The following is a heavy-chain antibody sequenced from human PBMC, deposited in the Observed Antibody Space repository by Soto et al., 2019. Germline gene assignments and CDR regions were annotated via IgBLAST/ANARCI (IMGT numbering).Heavy chain of an antibody. J-gene: IGHJ4*02. CDR3: ARGFTIFGVVKLEFDY. V-gene: IGHV3-74*01. Sequence: PGGSLRLSCAASGFTFSSYWMHWVRQAPGKGLVWVSRINSDGSSTSYADSVKGRFTISRDNAKNTLYLQMNSLRAEDTAVYYCARGFTIFGVVKLEFDYWGQGTLVTVSS. D-gene: IGHD3-3*01. CDR1: GFTFSSYW. CDR2: INSDGSST.